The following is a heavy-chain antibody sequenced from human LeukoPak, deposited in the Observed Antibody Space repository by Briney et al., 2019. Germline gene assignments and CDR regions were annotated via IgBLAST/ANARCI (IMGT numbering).Heavy chain of an antibody. CDR1: GFTFSSYS. V-gene: IGHV3-21*01. CDR2: ISSSSSYI. Sequence: PGGSLRLSCAASGFTFSSYSMNWVRQAPGKGLEWVSSISSSSSYIYYADSVKGRFTISRDNAKNSLYLQMNSLRAEDTAVYYCAREAAVAGTEDYWGQGTLVTVSS. J-gene: IGHJ4*02. CDR3: AREAAVAGTEDY. D-gene: IGHD6-19*01.